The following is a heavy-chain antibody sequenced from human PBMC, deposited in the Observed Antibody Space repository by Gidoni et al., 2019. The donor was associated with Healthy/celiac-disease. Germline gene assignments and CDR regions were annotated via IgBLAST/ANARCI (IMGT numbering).Heavy chain of an antibody. J-gene: IGHJ4*02. D-gene: IGHD6-6*01. CDR1: GYTFTSYY. Sequence: QVQLVQSGAEVKKPGASVKVSCKASGYTFTSYYMHWVRQAPGQGLEWMGIINPSGGSTSYAQKFQGRVTMPRDTSTSTVYMELSSLSSEDTAVYYCASSSSYYFDYWGQGTLVTVSS. CDR3: ASSSSYYFDY. V-gene: IGHV1-46*01. CDR2: INPSGGST.